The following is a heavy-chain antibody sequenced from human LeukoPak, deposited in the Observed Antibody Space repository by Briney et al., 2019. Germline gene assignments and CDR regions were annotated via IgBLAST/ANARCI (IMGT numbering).Heavy chain of an antibody. CDR3: ARDRSYDSSGAFDI. D-gene: IGHD3-22*01. CDR1: GGSISSYY. CDR2: IYYSGST. V-gene: IGHV4-59*01. J-gene: IGHJ3*02. Sequence: PSETLSLTCTVSGGSISSYYWSWIRQPPGKGLEWIGYIYYSGSTNYNPSLKSRVTISVDTSKNQFSLKLSSVTAADTAVYYCARDRSYDSSGAFDIWGQGTRVTVSS.